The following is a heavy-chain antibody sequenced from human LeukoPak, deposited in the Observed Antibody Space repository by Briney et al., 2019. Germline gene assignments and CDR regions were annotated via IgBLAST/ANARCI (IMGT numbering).Heavy chain of an antibody. V-gene: IGHV3-7*03. CDR2: IKQDGSEK. J-gene: IGHJ6*02. Sequence: GGSLRLSCAASGFTFSSYWMSWVRQAPGKGLEWVANIKQDGSEKYYVDSVKGRFTISRDNAKNSLYLQMNSLRADDTAIYYCARNQQLGGHSYYYYGMDVWGQGTTVTVSS. CDR3: ARNQQLGGHSYYYYGMDV. CDR1: GFTFSSYW. D-gene: IGHD3-16*01.